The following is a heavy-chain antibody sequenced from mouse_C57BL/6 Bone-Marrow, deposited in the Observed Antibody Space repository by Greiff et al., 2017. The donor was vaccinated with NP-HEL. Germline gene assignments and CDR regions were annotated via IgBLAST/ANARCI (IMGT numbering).Heavy chain of an antibody. J-gene: IGHJ4*01. V-gene: IGHV5-6*01. Sequence: EVKVVESGGDLVKPGGSLKLSCAASGFTFSSYGMSWVRQTPDKRLEWVATISSGGSYTYYPDSVKGRFTISRDNAKNTLYLQMSSLKSEDTAMYYCASPYCYGSSYEAMDYWGQGTSVTVAS. CDR1: GFTFSSYG. D-gene: IGHD1-1*01. CDR2: ISSGGSYT. CDR3: ASPYCYGSSYEAMDY.